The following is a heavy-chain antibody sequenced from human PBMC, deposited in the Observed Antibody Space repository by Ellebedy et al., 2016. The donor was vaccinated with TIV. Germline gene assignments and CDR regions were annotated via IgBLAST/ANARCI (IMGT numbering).Heavy chain of an antibody. CDR3: ARDRGGYTYGNFDY. Sequence: GGSLRLSXAASGFTFSSYSMNWVRQAPGKGLEWVSYISSSSSTIHYADSVKGRFTISRDNAKNSPYLQMNSLRDEDTAVYYCARDRGGYTYGNFDYWGQGTLVTVSS. D-gene: IGHD5-18*01. CDR1: GFTFSSYS. J-gene: IGHJ4*02. V-gene: IGHV3-48*02. CDR2: ISSSSSTI.